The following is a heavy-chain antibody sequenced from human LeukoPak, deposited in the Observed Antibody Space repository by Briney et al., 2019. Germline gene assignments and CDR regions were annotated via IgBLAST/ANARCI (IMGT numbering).Heavy chain of an antibody. J-gene: IGHJ3*02. V-gene: IGHV4-39*07. CDR1: GGSISSSSYY. D-gene: IGHD1-26*01. CDR3: ARDETGIVGAKDAFDI. Sequence: SETLSLTCTVSGGSISSSSYYWGWIRQPPGKGLEWIGSIYYSGSTYYNPSLKSRVTISVDTSKNQFSLKLSSVTAADTAVYYCARDETGIVGAKDAFDIWGQGTMVTVSS. CDR2: IYYSGST.